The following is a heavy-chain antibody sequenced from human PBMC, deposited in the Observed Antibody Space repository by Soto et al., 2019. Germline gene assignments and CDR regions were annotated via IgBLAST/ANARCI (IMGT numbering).Heavy chain of an antibody. Sequence: QVQLVQSGAELKKPGASVKVSCKASGYTFTSYDINWVRQATGQGLEWLGWMNPNSGNTGYAQKFQGRVTMTRNTSIGTAYMELSSLRSEDTAVYYCAGAIALASTGFDYWGQGTLVTVSS. CDR1: GYTFTSYD. J-gene: IGHJ4*02. CDR3: AGAIALASTGFDY. V-gene: IGHV1-8*01. CDR2: MNPNSGNT. D-gene: IGHD6-19*01.